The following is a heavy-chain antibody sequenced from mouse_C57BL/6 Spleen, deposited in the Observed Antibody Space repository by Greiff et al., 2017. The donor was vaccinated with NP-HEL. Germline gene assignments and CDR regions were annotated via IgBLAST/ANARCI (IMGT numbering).Heavy chain of an antibody. CDR2: ISYDGSN. Sequence: EVKLQESGPGLVKPSQSLSLTCSVTGYSITSGYYWNWIRQFPGNKLEWMGYISYDGSNNYNPSLKNRISITRDTSKNQFFLKLNSVTTEDTATYYCARGLGLGYFDYWGQGTTLTVSS. D-gene: IGHD4-1*01. CDR1: GYSITSGYY. J-gene: IGHJ2*01. V-gene: IGHV3-6*01. CDR3: ARGLGLGYFDY.